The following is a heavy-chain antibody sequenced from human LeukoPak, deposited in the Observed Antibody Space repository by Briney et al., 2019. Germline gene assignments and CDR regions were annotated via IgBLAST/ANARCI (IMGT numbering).Heavy chain of an antibody. V-gene: IGHV3-64*01. CDR1: GFTFSSYA. CDR3: ARDLDSKGDY. J-gene: IGHJ4*02. D-gene: IGHD2-2*03. CDR2: ISSNGGST. Sequence: GGSLRLSCAASGFTFSSYAMHWVRQAPGKGLEYVSAISSNGGSTYYANSVKGRFTISRVNSKNTLYLQMGSLRAEDMAVYYCARDLDSKGDYWGQGTLVTVSS.